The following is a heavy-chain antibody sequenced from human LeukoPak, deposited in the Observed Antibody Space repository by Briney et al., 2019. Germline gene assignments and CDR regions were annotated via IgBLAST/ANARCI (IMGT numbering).Heavy chain of an antibody. CDR1: GFTVSSNY. Sequence: PGGPLRLSCAASGFTVSSNYMSWVRKAPGKGLERDSVIYSGGSTYYADSVKGRFTISRDNSKDTLYLQMNSLRAEDTAVYYCARDGPVVVNHPDYYYGMDVWGQGTTVTVSS. CDR2: IYSGGST. D-gene: IGHD3-22*01. V-gene: IGHV3-66*01. CDR3: ARDGPVVVNHPDYYYGMDV. J-gene: IGHJ6*02.